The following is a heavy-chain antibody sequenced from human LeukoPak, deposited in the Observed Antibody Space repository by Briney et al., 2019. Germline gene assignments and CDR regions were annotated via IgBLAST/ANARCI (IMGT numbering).Heavy chain of an antibody. CDR2: ISAYNGNA. V-gene: IGHV1-18*01. J-gene: IGHJ6*02. D-gene: IGHD1-26*01. CDR3: ARDGSYYYYYGMDV. Sequence: ASVKVSCKASGYTFTSYGISWVRQAPGQGLEWMGWISAYNGNANYAQKLQGRVTMTTDTSTSTAYMELRSLRSDDTAVYYCARDGSYYYYYGMDVWGQGTTVTVSS. CDR1: GYTFTSYG.